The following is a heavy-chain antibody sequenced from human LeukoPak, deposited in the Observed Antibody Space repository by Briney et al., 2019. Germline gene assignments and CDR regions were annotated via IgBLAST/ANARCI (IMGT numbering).Heavy chain of an antibody. CDR3: ARGLGWKVATMGLFFMDV. CDR2: INDGGDT. J-gene: IGHJ6*03. Sequence: PSETLSLTCGVYGGSFSGYDWSWVRQPPGKGVEWIGEINDGGDTNYNPSLKSRVTMSVDTSKNHFSLEVRSMTAADTAVYYCARGLGWKVATMGLFFMDVWGEGTTVTVSS. D-gene: IGHD5-24*01. V-gene: IGHV4-34*01. CDR1: GGSFSGYD.